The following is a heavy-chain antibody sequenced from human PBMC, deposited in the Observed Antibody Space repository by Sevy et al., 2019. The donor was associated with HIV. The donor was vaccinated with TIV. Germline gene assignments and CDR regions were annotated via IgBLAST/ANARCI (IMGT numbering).Heavy chain of an antibody. CDR3: ARARAYYYDNSGYSFDY. D-gene: IGHD3-22*01. V-gene: IGHV3-7*01. CDR2: IKQDGSEK. Sequence: GGSLRLSCAASGFTLSSYWMSWVRQAPGKRLEWVANIKQDGSEKYYVDSVKGRFTISRDNAKNSLYLQMNSLRVEDTAAYYWARARAYYYDNSGYSFDYWGQGTLVTVSS. CDR1: GFTLSSYW. J-gene: IGHJ4*02.